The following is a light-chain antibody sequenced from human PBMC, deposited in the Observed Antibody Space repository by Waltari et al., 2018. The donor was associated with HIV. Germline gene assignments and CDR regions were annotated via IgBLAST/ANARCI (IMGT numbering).Light chain of an antibody. J-gene: IGKJ1*01. CDR2: WAF. Sequence: DIVMTQSPESLAVSPGERATIYCRSSQSGLHTSTNQNQLALYQVKPGQAPKLLVYWAFTRNFGVPDRFSGSGSGKAFTLTINTLQAEDVAVYYCQQYYHAVRKFGQGTKVEIK. CDR3: QQYYHAVRK. CDR1: QSGLHTSTNQNQ. V-gene: IGKV4-1*01.